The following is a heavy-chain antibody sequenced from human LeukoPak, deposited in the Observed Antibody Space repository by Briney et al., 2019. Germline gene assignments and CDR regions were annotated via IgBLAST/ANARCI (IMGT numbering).Heavy chain of an antibody. Sequence: GGSLKLSCAASGFTFSSYSMNWVRPAPGKGLEWVSYISSSSSTIYYADSVKGRFTISRDNAKNSLYLQMNSLRAEDTAVYYCARGSGNIDYWGQGTLVTVSS. V-gene: IGHV3-48*01. CDR1: GFTFSSYS. D-gene: IGHD1-1*01. CDR2: ISSSSSTI. CDR3: ARGSGNIDY. J-gene: IGHJ4*02.